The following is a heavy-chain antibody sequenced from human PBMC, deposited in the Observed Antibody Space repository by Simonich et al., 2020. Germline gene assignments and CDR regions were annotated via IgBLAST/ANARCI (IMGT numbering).Heavy chain of an antibody. CDR3: TTTVGGTTKDYCDY. CDR1: GFTFSNAW. V-gene: IGHV3-15*01. CDR2: IKSKTDGGTT. D-gene: IGHD1-7*01. Sequence: EVQLLESGGGLVQPGGSLRLSCAASGFTFSNAWMSWVRQAPGKGLEWVGRIKSKTDGGTTDYAAPVKGRFTISRDDSKNTLYLQMNSLKTEDTAVYYCTTTVGGTTKDYCDYWGQGTLVTVSS. J-gene: IGHJ4*02.